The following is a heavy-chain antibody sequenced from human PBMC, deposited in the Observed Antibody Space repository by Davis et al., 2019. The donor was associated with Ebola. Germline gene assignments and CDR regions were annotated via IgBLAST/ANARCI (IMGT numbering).Heavy chain of an antibody. Sequence: KVSCKGSGYSFTSYWIGWVRQMPGKGLEWMGIIYPGDSDTRYSPSFQGQVTISADKSISTAYLQWSSLKASDTAMYYCARKTYSSGWYWFDPWGQGTLVTVSS. D-gene: IGHD6-19*01. V-gene: IGHV5-51*01. CDR2: IYPGDSDT. J-gene: IGHJ5*02. CDR1: GYSFTSYW. CDR3: ARKTYSSGWYWFDP.